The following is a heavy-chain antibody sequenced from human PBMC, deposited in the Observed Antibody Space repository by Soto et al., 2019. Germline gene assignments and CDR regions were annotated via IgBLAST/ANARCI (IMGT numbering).Heavy chain of an antibody. V-gene: IGHV1-2*02. CDR1: GYTFTGHY. CDR3: GRGRSGQIVVFY. D-gene: IGHD1-26*01. J-gene: IGHJ4*02. Sequence: ASVKVSCKASGYTFTGHYIHWVRQAPERGPEWMGEIGPASGATRYAQRFQGRVTMTRDMSITTVYMELNNLRPDDTAVYYCGRGRSGQIVVFYWGQGTPVTVS. CDR2: IGPASGAT.